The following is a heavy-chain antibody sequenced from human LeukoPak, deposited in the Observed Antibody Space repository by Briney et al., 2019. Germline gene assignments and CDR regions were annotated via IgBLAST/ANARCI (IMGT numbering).Heavy chain of an antibody. CDR1: GGSISSYY. D-gene: IGHD1-26*01. CDR2: IYYSGGT. Sequence: SETLSLTCTVSGGSISSYYWSWIRQPPGKGLEWIGYIYYSGGTNYNPSLKSRVTISVDTSKNQFSLKLSSVTAADTAVYYCARGPSAGSYWGQGTLVTVSS. V-gene: IGHV4-59*01. CDR3: ARGPSAGSY. J-gene: IGHJ4*02.